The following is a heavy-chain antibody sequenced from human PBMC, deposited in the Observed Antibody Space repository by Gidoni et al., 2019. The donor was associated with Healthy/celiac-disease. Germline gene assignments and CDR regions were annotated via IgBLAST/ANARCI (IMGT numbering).Heavy chain of an antibody. CDR3: ARDSPDIVVVVAAGGGDY. V-gene: IGHV3-21*01. Sequence: EVQLVESGGGLVKPGGSLRLPCAASGFTFSSYRMNWVRQAPGKGLEWVSSISISSSYIYYADSVKGRFTISRDNAKNSLYLQMNSLRAEDTAVYYCARDSPDIVVVVAAGGGDYWGQGTLVTVSS. J-gene: IGHJ4*02. D-gene: IGHD2-15*01. CDR1: GFTFSSYR. CDR2: ISISSSYI.